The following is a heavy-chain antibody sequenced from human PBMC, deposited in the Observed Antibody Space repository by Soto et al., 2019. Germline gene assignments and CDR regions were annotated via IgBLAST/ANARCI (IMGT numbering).Heavy chain of an antibody. J-gene: IGHJ5*02. CDR2: INHSGST. V-gene: IGHV4-34*01. D-gene: IGHD4-17*01. Sequence: LSLTSAVSGGSFRGYYWSWIRQPPGKGLEWIGEINHSGSTNYNPSLKSRVTISVDTSKNQFSLKLSSVTAADTAVYYCARRDYGGNRRWFDPWGQGTLVTVSS. CDR1: GGSFRGYY. CDR3: ARRDYGGNRRWFDP.